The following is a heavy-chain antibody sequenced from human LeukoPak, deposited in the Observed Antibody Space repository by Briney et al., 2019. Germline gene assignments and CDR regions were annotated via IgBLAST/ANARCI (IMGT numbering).Heavy chain of an antibody. Sequence: GGSLRLSCAASGFTFSSYWMSWVRQAPGKGLEWVANIKQDGSEKYYVDSVKGRFTISRDNAKNSLYLQMNSLRAEDTAVYYCARGPNTLITMIVVVHEALAAFDIWGQGTMVTVSS. V-gene: IGHV3-7*03. CDR3: ARGPNTLITMIVVVHEALAAFDI. J-gene: IGHJ3*02. CDR2: IKQDGSEK. D-gene: IGHD3-22*01. CDR1: GFTFSSYW.